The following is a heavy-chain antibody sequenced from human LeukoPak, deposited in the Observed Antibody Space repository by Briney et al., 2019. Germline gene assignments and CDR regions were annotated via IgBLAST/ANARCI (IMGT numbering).Heavy chain of an antibody. CDR1: GDSVSSNSAA. CDR3: VREGYSSGWAQFDY. CDR2: TYYRSKWYN. J-gene: IGHJ4*02. V-gene: IGHV6-1*01. Sequence: SQTLSLTCAISGDSVSSNSAAWNWVRQSPSRGLEWLGRTYYRSKWYNDYAVSVKSRITINPDTSKNQFSLQLNSVSPEDTAVYYCVREGYSSGWAQFDYWGQGTVVTVSS. D-gene: IGHD6-19*01.